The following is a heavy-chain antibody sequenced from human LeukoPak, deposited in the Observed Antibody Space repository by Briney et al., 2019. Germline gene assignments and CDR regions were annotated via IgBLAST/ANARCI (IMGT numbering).Heavy chain of an antibody. D-gene: IGHD6-13*01. CDR2: IIPILGIA. CDR1: GGTFSSYA. Sequence: ASVKVSCKASGGTFSSYAISWVRQAPGQGLEWMGRIIPILGIANYAQKFQGRVTITADKSTSTAYMELSSLRSEDTAVYYCARDFRGGYSSSWSVGMDVWGQGTTVTVSS. CDR3: ARDFRGGYSSSWSVGMDV. V-gene: IGHV1-69*04. J-gene: IGHJ6*02.